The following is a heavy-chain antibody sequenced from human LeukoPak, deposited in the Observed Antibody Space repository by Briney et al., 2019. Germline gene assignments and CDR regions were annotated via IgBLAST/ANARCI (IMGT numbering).Heavy chain of an antibody. CDR3: ARDSSLVAAFDY. Sequence: SVKVSCKASGGTFISYAISWVRQAPGQGLEWMGGIIPIFGTANYAQKFQGRVTITADESTSTAYMELSSLRSEDTAVYYCARDSSLVAAFDYWGQGTLVTVSS. CDR1: GGTFISYA. CDR2: IIPIFGTA. D-gene: IGHD5-12*01. V-gene: IGHV1-69*13. J-gene: IGHJ4*02.